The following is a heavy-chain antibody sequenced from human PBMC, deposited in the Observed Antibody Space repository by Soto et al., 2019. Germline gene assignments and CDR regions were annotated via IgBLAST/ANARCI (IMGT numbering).Heavy chain of an antibody. CDR1: VYTFTSYG. J-gene: IGHJ4*02. Sequence: AAVKVSCKASVYTFTSYGISCVRHSPRQLLEWMLCIIAYNGDTSYAQKLQGRVTMTTDTSTSTAYMELRSLRSDDTAVYYCARGTTEEPLDYGAQETLVTVSS. CDR3: ARGTTEEPLDY. V-gene: IGHV1-18*01. CDR2: IIAYNGDT. D-gene: IGHD1-1*01.